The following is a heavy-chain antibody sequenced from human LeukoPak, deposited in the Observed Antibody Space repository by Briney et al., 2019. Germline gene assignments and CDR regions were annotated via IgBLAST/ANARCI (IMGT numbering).Heavy chain of an antibody. D-gene: IGHD4-17*01. CDR1: GGSISSRVYH. CDR3: ARLFPFYGNARYGLDV. CDR2: IYYSGKT. J-gene: IGHJ6*02. V-gene: IGHV4-39*01. Sequence: SETLSLTCSVSGGSISSRVYHWGWIRQPPGKGLEWIANIYYSGKTNYNPSLKSRLTISVDTSKNQFSLKLSSLTAADTAVYYCARLFPFYGNARYGLDVWGPGTPVTVSS.